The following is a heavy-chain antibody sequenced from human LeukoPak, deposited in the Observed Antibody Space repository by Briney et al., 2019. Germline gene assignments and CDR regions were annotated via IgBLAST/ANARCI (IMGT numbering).Heavy chain of an antibody. CDR3: ARVECSSTSCSNWFDP. J-gene: IGHJ5*02. V-gene: IGHV4-34*01. D-gene: IGHD2-2*01. CDR2: INHSGST. CDR1: GGSFSGYY. Sequence: PSETLSLICAVYGGSFSGYYWSWIRQPPGKGLEWIGEINHSGSTNYNPSLKSRVTISVDTSKNQFSLKLSSVTAADTAVYYCARVECSSTSCSNWFDPWGQGTLVTVSS.